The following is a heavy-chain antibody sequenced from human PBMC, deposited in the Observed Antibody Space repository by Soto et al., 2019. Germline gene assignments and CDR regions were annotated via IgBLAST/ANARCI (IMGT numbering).Heavy chain of an antibody. V-gene: IGHV4-61*01. J-gene: IGHJ4*02. Sequence: PSEPLSLTCTVSGGSVSSGSYYWSWIRQPPGKGLEWIGYIYNSGSTNYNPSLKSRVTISVDTSKNQFSLKLSSVTAADTAVYYCAGNIYDSSGYYSRRWGDYFDYWGQGTLVTVSS. CDR3: AGNIYDSSGYYSRRWGDYFDY. CDR1: GGSVSSGSYY. D-gene: IGHD3-22*01. CDR2: IYNSGST.